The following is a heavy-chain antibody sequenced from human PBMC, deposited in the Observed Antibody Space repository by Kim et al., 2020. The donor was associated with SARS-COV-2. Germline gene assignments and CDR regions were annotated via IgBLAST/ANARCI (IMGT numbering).Heavy chain of an antibody. J-gene: IGHJ3*02. CDR3: ARDSVQQWSCVGVFDI. Sequence: GGSLRLSCAASGFSFSNFGMHWVRQAPGKGLEWVALIWYGGINKHYAASVKGRFTISRDDSKDTLYLQMDSLRVEDTAVYYCARDSVQQWSCVGVFDIWGQGTMVRVSS. CDR1: GFSFSNFG. D-gene: IGHD2-21*01. V-gene: IGHV3-33*01. CDR2: IWYGGINK.